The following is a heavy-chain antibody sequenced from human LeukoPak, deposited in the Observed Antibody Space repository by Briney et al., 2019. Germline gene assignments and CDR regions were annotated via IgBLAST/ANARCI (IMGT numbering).Heavy chain of an antibody. D-gene: IGHD2-15*01. CDR3: AKGTCSGGSCYSLYYFDY. J-gene: IGHJ4*02. Sequence: GGSLRLSCAASGFTFSSYAMSWVRQAPGKGLEWVSAISGSGGSTYYADSVKGRFTISRDNSKNTPYLQMNSLRAEDTAVYYCAKGTCSGGSCYSLYYFDYWGQGTLVTVSS. V-gene: IGHV3-23*01. CDR1: GFTFSSYA. CDR2: ISGSGGST.